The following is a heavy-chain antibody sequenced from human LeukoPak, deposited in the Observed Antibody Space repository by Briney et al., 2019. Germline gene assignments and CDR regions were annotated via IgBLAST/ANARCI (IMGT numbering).Heavy chain of an antibody. CDR1: GGTFSSYA. CDR3: ARELGYCSSTSCFYYYGMDV. J-gene: IGHJ6*02. V-gene: IGHV1-69*13. CDR2: IIPIFGTA. D-gene: IGHD2-2*01. Sequence: SVKVSCKASGGTFSSYAISWVRQAPGQGFEWMGGIIPIFGTANYAQKFQGRVTITADESTSTAYMELSSLRSEDTAVYYCARELGYCSSTSCFYYYGMDVWGQGTTVTVSS.